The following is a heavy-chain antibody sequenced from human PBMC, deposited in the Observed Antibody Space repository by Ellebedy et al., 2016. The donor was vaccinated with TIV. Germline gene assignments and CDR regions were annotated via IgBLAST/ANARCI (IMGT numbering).Heavy chain of an antibody. CDR3: ARDHSTGYSGYDYYYYDGMDV. CDR1: GGSISSSNW. D-gene: IGHD5-12*01. V-gene: IGHV4-4*02. J-gene: IGHJ6*02. CDR2: IYHSGST. Sequence: MPSETLSLTCAVSGGSISSSNWWSWVRQPPGKGLEWIGEIYHSGSTNYNPSLKSRVTISVEKSKNQFSLKLSSVTAADTAVYYCARDHSTGYSGYDYYYYDGMDVWGQGTTVTVSS.